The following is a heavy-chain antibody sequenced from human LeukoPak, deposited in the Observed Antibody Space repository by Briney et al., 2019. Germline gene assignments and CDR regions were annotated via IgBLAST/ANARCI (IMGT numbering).Heavy chain of an antibody. CDR3: ARDVGTRRGYGMDV. CDR1: GFTVSSYA. D-gene: IGHD1-26*01. CDR2: ISYDGSNK. V-gene: IGHV3-30-3*01. Sequence: GRSLRLSCAASGFTVSSYAMHWVRQAPGKGLEWVAVISYDGSNKYYADSVKGRFTISRDNSKNTLYLQMNSLRAEDTAVYYCARDVGTRRGYGMDVWGQGTTVTVSS. J-gene: IGHJ6*02.